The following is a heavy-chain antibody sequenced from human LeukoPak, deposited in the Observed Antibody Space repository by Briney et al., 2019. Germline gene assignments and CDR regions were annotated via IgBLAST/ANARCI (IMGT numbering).Heavy chain of an antibody. D-gene: IGHD1-26*01. CDR1: GYTFGTHW. Sequence: ASVKVSCKPSGYTFGTHWMHWVRQAPGQGLEWMAIINPSGDFRSYAQKFQGRVTVTRDMSTRAVYMELSDLRPEDTALYYCARDYSGQWEQLTGWWIDPWGQGTLVIVSS. V-gene: IGHV1-46*01. J-gene: IGHJ5*02. CDR3: ARDYSGQWEQLTGWWIDP. CDR2: INPSGDFR.